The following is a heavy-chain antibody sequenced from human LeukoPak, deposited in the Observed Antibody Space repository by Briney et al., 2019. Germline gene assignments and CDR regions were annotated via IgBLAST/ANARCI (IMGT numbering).Heavy chain of an antibody. CDR2: INPSGGST. J-gene: IGHJ4*02. D-gene: IGHD6-19*01. Sequence: RASVKVSCKASGYTFSNHYIHWVRQAPGQGLEWMGTINPSGGSTSYAQKFQGRVTMTRDTSTSTVYMELSSLRSEDTAVYYCARDLGSGWYIADYWGQGTLVTVSS. CDR1: GYTFSNHY. CDR3: ARDLGSGWYIADY. V-gene: IGHV1-46*01.